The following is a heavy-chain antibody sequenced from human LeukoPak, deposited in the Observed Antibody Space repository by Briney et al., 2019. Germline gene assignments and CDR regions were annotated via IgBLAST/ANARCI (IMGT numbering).Heavy chain of an antibody. CDR1: GYTFSDYA. CDR3: AREASWTNP. CDR2: INTNTGNP. Sequence: ASVKVSCKASGYTFSDYAMNWVRQAPGQGLEWMGWINTNTGNPMYAQGFTGRFVFSLDTSVSTAYLQIDSLKAEDTAVYYCAREASWTNPWGQGTLVTVSA. V-gene: IGHV7-4-1*01. D-gene: IGHD3/OR15-3a*01. J-gene: IGHJ5*02.